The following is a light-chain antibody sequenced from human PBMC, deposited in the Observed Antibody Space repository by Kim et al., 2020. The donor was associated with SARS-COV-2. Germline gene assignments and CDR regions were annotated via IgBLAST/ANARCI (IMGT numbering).Light chain of an antibody. J-gene: IGKJ4*01. CDR1: QSVRIN. V-gene: IGKV3-15*01. CDR3: QLYDNRPLA. Sequence: VCPGERATLYCRASQSVRINLAWYQQKPGQAPRLLIYTASNRAAGIPARFSGSGSGTEFTLSISSLQSEDFAVYYCQLYDNRPLAFGGGTEVDIK. CDR2: TAS.